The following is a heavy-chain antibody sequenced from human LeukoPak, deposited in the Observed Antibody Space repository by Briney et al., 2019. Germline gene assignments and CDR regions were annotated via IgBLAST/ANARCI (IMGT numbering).Heavy chain of an antibody. Sequence: VASVKVSCKASGDTFTSYGISWVRQAPGQGLEWMGWISAYNGNTNYAQKLQGRVTMTTDTSTSTAYMELRSLRSDDTAVYYCARECARVYCGADWFFDLWGRGTLVTVSS. J-gene: IGHJ2*01. CDR1: GDTFTSYG. CDR3: ARECARVYCGADWFFDL. V-gene: IGHV1-18*01. CDR2: ISAYNGNT. D-gene: IGHD2-21*01.